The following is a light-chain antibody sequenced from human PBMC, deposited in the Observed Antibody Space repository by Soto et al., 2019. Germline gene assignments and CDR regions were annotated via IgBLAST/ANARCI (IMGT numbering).Light chain of an antibody. CDR3: SSYTSSSTPV. V-gene: IGLV2-14*01. CDR1: SRDVGGYNY. J-gene: IGLJ1*01. CDR2: DVS. Sequence: QSVLTQPASVSGSPGQSITISCPGTSRDVGGYNYVSWYQQHPGKAPKLMIYDVSNRPSGVFNRFSGSKSGNTASLTISGLQAEDEADYYCSSYTSSSTPVFGTGTRVTVL.